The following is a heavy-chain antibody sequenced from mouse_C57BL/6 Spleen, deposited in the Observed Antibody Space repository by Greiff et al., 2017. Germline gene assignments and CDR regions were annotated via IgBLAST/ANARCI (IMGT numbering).Heavy chain of an antibody. Sequence: EVQLVESGGDLVKPGGSLKLSCAASGFTFSSYGMSWVRQTPDKRLEWVATISSGGSYTYYPDSVKGRFTISRDNAENTLYLQMSSLKSEDTAMYYCAREGNYSNFAMDYWGQGTSVTVSS. J-gene: IGHJ4*01. CDR2: ISSGGSYT. CDR3: AREGNYSNFAMDY. V-gene: IGHV5-6*01. D-gene: IGHD2-5*01. CDR1: GFTFSSYG.